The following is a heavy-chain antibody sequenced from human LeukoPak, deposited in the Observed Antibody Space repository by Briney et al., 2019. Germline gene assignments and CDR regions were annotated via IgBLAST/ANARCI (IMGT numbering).Heavy chain of an antibody. J-gene: IGHJ4*02. CDR1: GFTFSTYS. CDR3: AREGSSSWYYFDY. V-gene: IGHV3-21*01. D-gene: IGHD6-13*01. Sequence: GGSLRLSCAASGFTFSTYSMNWVRQAPGKGLEWVSSISSGSGYIYYADSVKGRCTISRDNAKNSLYLHMNSLRAEDTAVYYCAREGSSSWYYFDYWGQGTLVTVSP. CDR2: ISSGSGYI.